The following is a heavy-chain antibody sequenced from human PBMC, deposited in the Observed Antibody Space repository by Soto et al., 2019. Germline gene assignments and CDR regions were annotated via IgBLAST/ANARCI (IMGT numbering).Heavy chain of an antibody. CDR2: IKQDGSEK. Sequence: PGGSLRLSCAASGFTFSSYWMSWVRQAPGKGLEWVANIKQDGSEKYYVDSVKGRFTISRDNAKNSLYLQMNSLRAEDTAVYYCARDRRGYYGSGSYYSNYMDVWGKGTTVTVSS. CDR1: GFTFSSYW. D-gene: IGHD3-10*01. V-gene: IGHV3-7*01. CDR3: ARDRRGYYGSGSYYSNYMDV. J-gene: IGHJ6*03.